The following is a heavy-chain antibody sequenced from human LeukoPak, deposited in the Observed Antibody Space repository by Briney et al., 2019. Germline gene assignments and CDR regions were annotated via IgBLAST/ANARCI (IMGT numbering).Heavy chain of an antibody. Sequence: GGSLRLSCAASGFCFTNYWMSWVRQAPGMGLEWVAIINQDGSERYYVDSVKGRFTVSRDSAKNSLYLQMNSLRVEDTAVYYCARDKITGASTNDYWGQGTLVTVSS. CDR2: INQDGSER. D-gene: IGHD1-14*01. J-gene: IGHJ4*02. CDR1: GFCFTNYW. CDR3: ARDKITGASTNDY. V-gene: IGHV3-7*01.